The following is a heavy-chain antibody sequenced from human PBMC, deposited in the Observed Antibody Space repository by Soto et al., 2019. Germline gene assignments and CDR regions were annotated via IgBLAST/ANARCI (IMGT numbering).Heavy chain of an antibody. CDR1: GVSISSDEYY. CDR2: IYYSGST. CDR3: GRVLRGYRSHPGANYYYGRDA. Sequence: SKTLSLPCTVSGVSISSDEYYWSWIRQPPGKGLDWIGYIYYSGSTYYNPSLKSRVTLSVDTSENQFSLEVTSVTAADTAVYYCGRVLRGYRSHPGANYYYGRDACGQGSTVTVSS. J-gene: IGHJ6*02. V-gene: IGHV4-30-4*01. D-gene: IGHD5-18*01.